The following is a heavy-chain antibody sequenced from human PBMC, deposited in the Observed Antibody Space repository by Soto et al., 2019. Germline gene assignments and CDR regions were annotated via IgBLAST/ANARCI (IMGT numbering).Heavy chain of an antibody. CDR2: IYYSGST. V-gene: IGHV4-59*01. CDR1: GGSISSYY. J-gene: IGHJ2*01. CDR3: ARGGGWRDTRQGDWYFDL. D-gene: IGHD3-10*01. Sequence: SETLSLTCTVSGGSISSYYWSWIRQPPGKGLEWIGYIYYSGSTNYNPSLKSRVTISVDTSKNQFSLKLSSVTAADTAVYYCARGGGWRDTRQGDWYFDLWGRGTLVTVSS.